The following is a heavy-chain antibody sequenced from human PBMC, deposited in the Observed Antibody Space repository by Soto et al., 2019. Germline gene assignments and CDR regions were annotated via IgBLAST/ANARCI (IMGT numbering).Heavy chain of an antibody. V-gene: IGHV4-31*03. CDR1: GGSINRGGYY. CDR2: IYYNGNP. Sequence: QVQLQESGPGLVKPSQTLSLTCSVSGGSINRGGYYWSWIRQHPGKGLEWIGYIYYNGNPYYNPSLKSRVNISIDTSRNQFSLKLTSVTAADTAMYYCAREAPAASDAFDVWGQGTMVTVSS. CDR3: AREAPAASDAFDV. J-gene: IGHJ3*01. D-gene: IGHD2-2*01.